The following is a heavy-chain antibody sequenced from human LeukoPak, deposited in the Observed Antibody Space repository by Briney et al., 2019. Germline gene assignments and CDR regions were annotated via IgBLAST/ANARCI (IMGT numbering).Heavy chain of an antibody. Sequence: SETLSLTCAVYGGSFSGYYWTWIRQPPGKGLEWIGEISHSGTTNYNPSLKTRVTVSGDTSKKQFSLRLTSVTAADTAVYYCAIYYFDRSGHYLPYDYWGQGTLATVSS. V-gene: IGHV4-34*01. CDR2: ISHSGTT. CDR3: AIYYFDRSGHYLPYDY. J-gene: IGHJ4*02. CDR1: GGSFSGYY. D-gene: IGHD3-22*01.